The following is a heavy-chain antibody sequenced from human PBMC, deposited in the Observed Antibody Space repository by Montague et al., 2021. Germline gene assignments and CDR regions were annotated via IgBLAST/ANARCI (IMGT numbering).Heavy chain of an antibody. Sequence: SLRLSCAASGFPFSSYAVSWVRQAPGKGLKWVSSITSGGSTYYADSVTGRFTISRDNSKNTLYLQMNSLRAEDTAVYYCTKDQDDYGDYVDWVDTWGQGTLVTVSS. CDR3: TKDQDDYGDYVDWVDT. V-gene: IGHV3-23*01. D-gene: IGHD4-17*01. J-gene: IGHJ5*02. CDR2: ITSGGST. CDR1: GFPFSSYA.